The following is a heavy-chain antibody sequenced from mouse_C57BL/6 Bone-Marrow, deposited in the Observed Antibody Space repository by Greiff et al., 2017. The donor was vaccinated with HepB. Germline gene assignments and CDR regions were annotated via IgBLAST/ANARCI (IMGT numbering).Heavy chain of an antibody. J-gene: IGHJ4*01. CDR1: GYTFTSYW. V-gene: IGHV1-64*01. Sequence: QVQLQQSGAELMKPGASVKLSCKASGYTFTSYWMHWVKQRPGQGLEWIGMIHPNSGSTNYNEKFKSKATLTVDKSSSTAYMQLSSLTSEDSAAYYCARKDAMDYWGQGTSVTVSS. CDR2: IHPNSGST. CDR3: ARKDAMDY.